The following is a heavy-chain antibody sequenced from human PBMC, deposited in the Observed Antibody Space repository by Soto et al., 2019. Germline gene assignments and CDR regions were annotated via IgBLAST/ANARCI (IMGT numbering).Heavy chain of an antibody. J-gene: IGHJ6*02. D-gene: IGHD6-13*01. CDR2: MNPNRGNT. V-gene: IGHV1-8*01. CDR1: GDTFTSYD. Sequence: QVQLVQSGAEVKKPGASVKVSCKASGDTFTSYDINWVRQATGQGLEWMGWMNPNRGNTGYAQKFQGRVTMTRNTSISTAYMELSSLRSEDTAVYYCASPYPPTGYSSSWYSYYYGMDVWGQGTTVTVSS. CDR3: ASPYPPTGYSSSWYSYYYGMDV.